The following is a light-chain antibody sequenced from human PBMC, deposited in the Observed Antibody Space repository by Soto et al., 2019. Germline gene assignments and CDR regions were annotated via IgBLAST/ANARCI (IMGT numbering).Light chain of an antibody. CDR3: HHNCHRHRT. CDR1: QSVSSN. CDR2: GAS. V-gene: IGKV3-15*01. Sequence: EIVMTQSPATLSVSPGERATLSCRASQSVSSNLAWYQQKPGQAPRLLIYGASTRATGIPARFSGSGSGTAFTITIRSLQAYEISFYYCHHNCHRHRTFGQGTKVEIK. J-gene: IGKJ1*01.